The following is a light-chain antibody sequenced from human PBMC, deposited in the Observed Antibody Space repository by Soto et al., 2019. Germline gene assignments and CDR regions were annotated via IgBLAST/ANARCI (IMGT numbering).Light chain of an antibody. CDR3: QQRSTWPLIT. V-gene: IGKV3-11*01. J-gene: IGKJ4*01. CDR2: YAT. CDR1: PTVSRY. Sequence: VLTQSPATLFLSPGERATLSFRASPTVSRYLAWYQQQPRHAPRLLIYYATNRDTGNPARFSGSGSGTDYTLTIMSLEPEYFAVYFCQQRSTWPLITFGGGPKVEI.